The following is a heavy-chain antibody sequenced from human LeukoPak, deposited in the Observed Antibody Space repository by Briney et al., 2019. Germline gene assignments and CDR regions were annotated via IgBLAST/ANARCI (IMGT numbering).Heavy chain of an antibody. V-gene: IGHV4-59*01. CDR2: IYYSGST. Sequence: SETLSLTCTVSGGSISSYYWSWIRQPPGKGLEWIGYIYYSGSTNYNPSLKSRVTISVDTSKNQFSLKLSSVTAADTAVYYCARAGYDFWSGYYGYFDYWGQGTLVTVSS. D-gene: IGHD3-3*01. J-gene: IGHJ4*02. CDR1: GGSISSYY. CDR3: ARAGYDFWSGYYGYFDY.